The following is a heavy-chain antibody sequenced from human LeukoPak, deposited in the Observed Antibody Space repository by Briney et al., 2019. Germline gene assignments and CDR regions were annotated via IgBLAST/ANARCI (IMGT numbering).Heavy chain of an antibody. V-gene: IGHV4-59*01. J-gene: IGHJ5*02. Sequence: PSETLSLTCTVSGGSISSYYWSWIRQPPGKGLEWIGYIYYSGSTNYNPSLKSRVTISVDTSKNQFSLKLSSVTAADTAVYYCARVPRGGYDSSGRTLNWFDPWGQGTLVTVSS. CDR2: IYYSGST. D-gene: IGHD3-22*01. CDR1: GGSISSYY. CDR3: ARVPRGGYDSSGRTLNWFDP.